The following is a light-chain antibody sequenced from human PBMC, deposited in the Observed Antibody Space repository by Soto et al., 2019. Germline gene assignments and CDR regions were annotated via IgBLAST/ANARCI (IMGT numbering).Light chain of an antibody. Sequence: EIVLTPSPGTLSLSPGEGATLSCRVSQSVSSSYIAWYQQRPGQTPSLLIYGASTRATGIPDRFSGSGSGTHFTLTITRLEPEDFALYYCQQYGGSPITFGLGTRLEIK. CDR3: QQYGGSPIT. CDR1: QSVSSSY. J-gene: IGKJ5*01. V-gene: IGKV3-20*01. CDR2: GAS.